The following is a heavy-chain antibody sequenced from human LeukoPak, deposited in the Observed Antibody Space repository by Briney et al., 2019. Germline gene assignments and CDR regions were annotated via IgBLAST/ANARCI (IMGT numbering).Heavy chain of an antibody. V-gene: IGHV1-2*02. J-gene: IGHJ4*02. CDR3: AFLPYDYVWGSYRYPRPYYFDY. D-gene: IGHD3-16*02. CDR2: INPNSGGT. Sequence: GASVKVSCKASGYTFTGYYMHWVRQAPGQGLEWMGWINPNSGGTNYAQKFQGRVTMTRDTSISTAYVELSRLRSDDTAVYYCAFLPYDYVWGSYRYPRPYYFDYWGQGTLVTVSS. CDR1: GYTFTGYY.